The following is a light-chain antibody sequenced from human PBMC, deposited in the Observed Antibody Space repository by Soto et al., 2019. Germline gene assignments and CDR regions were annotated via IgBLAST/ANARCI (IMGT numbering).Light chain of an antibody. J-gene: IGLJ1*01. CDR1: NSDIGDYNF. Sequence: QSVLTQPASVSGSPGQSITISCTGTNSDIGDYNFVSWYQQLPGKAPKLMIYEVSNRPSGVSNRFSGSKSGNTASLTISGLQAEDEADYYCSSYTSSSTLYVFGTGTKLTVL. V-gene: IGLV2-14*01. CDR2: EVS. CDR3: SSYTSSSTLYV.